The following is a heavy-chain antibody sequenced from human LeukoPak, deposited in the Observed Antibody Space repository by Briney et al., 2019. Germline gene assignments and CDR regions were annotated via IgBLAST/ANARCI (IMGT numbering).Heavy chain of an antibody. D-gene: IGHD3-9*01. V-gene: IGHV1-69*13. CDR3: ARALDYDILNWFDP. CDR1: GGTFSSYA. Sequence: GASVKVSCKASGGTFSSYAISWVRQAPGHGLEWMGGIIPIFGTANYAQKFQGRVTITADESTSTAYMELSSLRSEDTAVYYCARALDYDILNWFDPWGQGTLVTVSS. CDR2: IIPIFGTA. J-gene: IGHJ5*02.